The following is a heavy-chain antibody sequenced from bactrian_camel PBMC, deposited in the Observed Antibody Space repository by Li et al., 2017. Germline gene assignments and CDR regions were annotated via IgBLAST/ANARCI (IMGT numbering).Heavy chain of an antibody. CDR1: GFTFSDYT. D-gene: IGHD1*01. J-gene: IGHJ4*01. CDR2: IDSGGSTT. CDR3: VTWDY. V-gene: IGHV3S35*01. Sequence: VQLVESGGGLVQPGGSLRLSCAASGFTFSDYTMTWVRQAPGKGREWVASIDSGGSTTYYADSLKGRFTISRDNAKNTVYLQMNSLEPEDTAVYYCVTWDYWGQGTQVTVS.